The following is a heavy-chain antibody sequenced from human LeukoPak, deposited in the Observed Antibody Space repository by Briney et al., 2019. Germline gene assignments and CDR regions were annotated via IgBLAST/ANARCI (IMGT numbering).Heavy chain of an antibody. Sequence: GASVKVSCKASGYTFTGYYMHWVRQAPGQGREWMGRINPNSGGTNYAQKFQGRVTMTRDTSISTAYMELSRLRSDDTAVYYCARVSYYYDSTLYGYCRQGTLVTVSS. CDR3: ARVSYYYDSTLYGY. J-gene: IGHJ4*02. CDR1: GYTFTGYY. V-gene: IGHV1-2*06. D-gene: IGHD3-22*01. CDR2: INPNSGGT.